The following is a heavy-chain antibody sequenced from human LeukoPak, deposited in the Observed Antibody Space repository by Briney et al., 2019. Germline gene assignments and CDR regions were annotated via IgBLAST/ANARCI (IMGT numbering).Heavy chain of an antibody. CDR3: AGDPLDTAMVRHYYYYYMDV. V-gene: IGHV3-48*03. CDR1: GFTFSSYE. CDR2: ISSSGSTI. J-gene: IGHJ6*03. Sequence: GGSLRLSCAASGFTFSSYEMNWVRQAPGKGLEGVSYISSSGSTIYYADSVKGRFTISRDNAKNSLYLQMNSLRAEDTAVYYCAGDPLDTAMVRHYYYYYMDVWGKGTTVTVSS. D-gene: IGHD5-18*01.